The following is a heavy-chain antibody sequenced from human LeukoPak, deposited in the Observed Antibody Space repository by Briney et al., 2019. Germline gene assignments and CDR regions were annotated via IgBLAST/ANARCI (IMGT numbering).Heavy chain of an antibody. D-gene: IGHD3-22*01. Sequence: GGSLRLSCAASGFTFTCYAMSWVRQAPGKGLEWVSAISGSGGCTYYADSVKGRFTISRDNSKNTLYLQMNSLQAEDTALYYCAKATYDSCAYYYFDYWGQGTLVTVSS. CDR1: GFTFTCYA. V-gene: IGHV3-23*01. J-gene: IGHJ4*02. CDR2: ISGSGGCT. CDR3: AKATYDSCAYYYFDY.